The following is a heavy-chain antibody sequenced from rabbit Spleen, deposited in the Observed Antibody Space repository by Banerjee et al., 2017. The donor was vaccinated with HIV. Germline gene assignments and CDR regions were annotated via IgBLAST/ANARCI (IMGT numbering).Heavy chain of an antibody. CDR3: ARFYAGYGDFGYAAM. D-gene: IGHD7-1*01. Sequence: QLVESGGGLVQPGGSLKLSCKASGFSFSSSYWICWVRQAPGKGLEWIGYIDPVFGITYYANWVNGRFTISSDNAQNTVDLQLNSLTEADTATYFCARFYAGYGDFGYAAMWGPGTLVTVS. CDR1: GFSFSSSY. CDR2: IDPVFGIT. V-gene: IGHV1S7*01. J-gene: IGHJ6*01.